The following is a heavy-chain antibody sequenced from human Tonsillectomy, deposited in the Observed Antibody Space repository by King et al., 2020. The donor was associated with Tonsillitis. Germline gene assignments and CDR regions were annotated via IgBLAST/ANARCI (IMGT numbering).Heavy chain of an antibody. CDR1: GYSFTGYY. CDR2: INPNSGGT. CDR3: ARVEVGATWRYYYYYGMDV. Sequence: AQLVQSGAEVKKPGASVKVSCKASGYSFTGYYMHWVRQAPGQGLEWMGWINPNSGGTKYEQKFQGRVTMTRDTSISTAYMEVSRLRSDDTAVYYCARVEVGATWRYYYYYGMDVWGQGTTVTVSS. D-gene: IGHD1-26*01. J-gene: IGHJ6*02. V-gene: IGHV1-2*02.